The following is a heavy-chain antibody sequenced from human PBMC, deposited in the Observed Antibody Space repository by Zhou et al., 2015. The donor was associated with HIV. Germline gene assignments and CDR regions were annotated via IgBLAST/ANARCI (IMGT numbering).Heavy chain of an antibody. CDR1: GGTFSSYA. J-gene: IGHJ6*02. CDR2: IIPIFGTA. CDR3: ASAASDYDFWSGYHGNYYYYYGMDV. Sequence: QVQLVQSGAEVKKPGSSVKVSCKASGGTFSSYAISWVRQAPGQGLEWMGGIIPIFGTANYAQKFQGRVTITADESTSTAYMELSSLRSEDTAVYYCASAASDYDFWSGYHGNYYYYYGMDVWGQGTTVTVSS. V-gene: IGHV1-69*01. D-gene: IGHD3-3*01.